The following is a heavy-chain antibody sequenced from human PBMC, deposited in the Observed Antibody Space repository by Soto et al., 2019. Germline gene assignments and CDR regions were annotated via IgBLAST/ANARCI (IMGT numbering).Heavy chain of an antibody. Sequence: EVQLVESGGGLVKPGGSLRLSCAASGFTFSSYSMNWVRQAPGKGLEWVSSISSSSSYIYYADSVKGRFTISRDNAKNSLYLQMNSLRAEDTAVYYCARDPEEPSYYDFWSGQIGRYYYYYMGVWGKGTTVTVSS. CDR2: ISSSSSYI. D-gene: IGHD3-3*01. V-gene: IGHV3-21*01. CDR3: ARDPEEPSYYDFWSGQIGRYYYYYMGV. CDR1: GFTFSSYS. J-gene: IGHJ6*03.